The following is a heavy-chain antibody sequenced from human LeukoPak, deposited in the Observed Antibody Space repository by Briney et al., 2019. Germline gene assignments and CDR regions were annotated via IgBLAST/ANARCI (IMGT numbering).Heavy chain of an antibody. J-gene: IGHJ4*02. CDR1: GGSFSGYY. D-gene: IGHD6-13*01. CDR2: INHSGST. V-gene: IGHV4-34*01. CDR3: AGLGYSSSRNDY. Sequence: PSETLSLTCAVYGGSFSGYYWSWISQPPGKGLEWIGEINHSGSTNYNPSLKSRVTISVDTSKNQFSLKLSSVTAADTAVYYCAGLGYSSSRNDYWGQGTLVTVSS.